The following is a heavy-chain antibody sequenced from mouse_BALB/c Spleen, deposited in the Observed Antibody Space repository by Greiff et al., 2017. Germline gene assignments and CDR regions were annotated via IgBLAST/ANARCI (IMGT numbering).Heavy chain of an antibody. CDR1: GFSLTSYG. CDR3: ARGGYGNLAWFAY. CDR2: IWAGGST. Sequence: VKLVESGPGLVAPSQSLSITCTVSGFSLTSYGVHWVRQPPGKGLEWLGVIWAGGSTNYNSALMSRLSISKDNSKSQVFLKMNSLQTDDTAMYYCARGGYGNLAWFAYWGQGTLVTVSA. J-gene: IGHJ3*01. V-gene: IGHV2-9*02. D-gene: IGHD2-10*02.